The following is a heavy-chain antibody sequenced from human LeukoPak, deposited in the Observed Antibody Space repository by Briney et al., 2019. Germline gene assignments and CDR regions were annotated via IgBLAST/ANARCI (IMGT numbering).Heavy chain of an antibody. J-gene: IGHJ4*02. D-gene: IGHD1-26*01. Sequence: ASVKVSCKVSGYTLTELSMHWVRQAPGKGLEWMGGFDPEDGETIYAQKFQGRVTMTEDTSTDTAYMELSGLRSEDTAVYYCATLRVRSGSYPFDYWGQGTLVTVSS. CDR3: ATLRVRSGSYPFDY. V-gene: IGHV1-24*01. CDR2: FDPEDGET. CDR1: GYTLTELS.